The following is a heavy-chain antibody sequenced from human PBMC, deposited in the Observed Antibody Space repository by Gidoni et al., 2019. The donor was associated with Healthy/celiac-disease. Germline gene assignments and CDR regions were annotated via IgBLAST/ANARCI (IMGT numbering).Heavy chain of an antibody. CDR2: ISYDGSNK. D-gene: IGHD3-3*01. CDR3: AKGDVTYYDFWSGYYYGMDV. V-gene: IGHV3-30*18. CDR1: GFTFSSYG. Sequence: QVQLVESGGGVVQPGRSLRLSCAASGFTFSSYGMHWVRQAPGKGLEWVAVISYDGSNKYYADSVKGRFTISRDNSKNTLYLQMNSLRAEDTAVYYCAKGDVTYYDFWSGYYYGMDVWGQGTTVTVSS. J-gene: IGHJ6*02.